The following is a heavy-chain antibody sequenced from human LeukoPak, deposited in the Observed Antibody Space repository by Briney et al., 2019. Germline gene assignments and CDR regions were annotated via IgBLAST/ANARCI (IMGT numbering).Heavy chain of an antibody. CDR1: GVSISSGDYY. CDR2: ISSSGST. Sequence: PSETLSLTCTVSGVSISSGDYYWSWVRPPAGKGLEWIGRISSSGSTNYNPSLKRRVTISVDTSKNQFSLKLSSVTAADTAVYFCARGPYSYDSSGAFDIWGQGTMVTVSS. J-gene: IGHJ3*02. V-gene: IGHV4-61*02. D-gene: IGHD3-22*01. CDR3: ARGPYSYDSSGAFDI.